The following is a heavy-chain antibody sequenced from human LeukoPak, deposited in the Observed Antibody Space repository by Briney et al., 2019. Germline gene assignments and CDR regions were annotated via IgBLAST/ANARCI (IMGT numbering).Heavy chain of an antibody. CDR1: GFTFSRYA. CDR3: AKGYSSSWTNYYYYYYMDV. V-gene: IGHV3-23*01. J-gene: IGHJ6*03. CDR2: ISGGGGST. D-gene: IGHD6-13*01. Sequence: VGSLRLSCAASGFTFSRYAMGWVRQAPGKGLEWVCAISGGGGSTYYADSVKGGFTISRTNSKNTLYLQMNSLRAEDTAVYYCAKGYSSSWTNYYYYYYMDVWGKGTTVTVSS.